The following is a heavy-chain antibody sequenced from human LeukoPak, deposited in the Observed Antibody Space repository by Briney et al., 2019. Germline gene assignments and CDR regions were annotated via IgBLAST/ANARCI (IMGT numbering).Heavy chain of an antibody. D-gene: IGHD2-15*01. CDR1: GGSISSYY. Sequence: PSETPSLTCTVSGGSISSYYWNWIRQPPGKGLEWIGYIHDSATTNYNPSLKSRVTISVDTSKNQFSLKLSSVTAADTAVYYCARAAPDEYCSGGSCYSIDYWGQGTLATVSS. CDR3: ARAAPDEYCSGGSCYSIDY. J-gene: IGHJ4*02. V-gene: IGHV4-59*01. CDR2: IHDSATT.